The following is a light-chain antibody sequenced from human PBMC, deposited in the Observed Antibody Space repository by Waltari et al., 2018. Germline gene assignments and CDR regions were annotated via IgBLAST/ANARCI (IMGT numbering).Light chain of an antibody. CDR1: QDISNY. CDR2: DAS. J-gene: IGKJ4*01. V-gene: IGKV1-33*01. CDR3: QQYDNLPT. Sequence: DIQMTQSPSSLSASVGDSVTITCQASQDISNYLNWYQQKPGKDPKLLIYDASNLETGVPSRFSGSGSGTDLTFTISSLQPEDIATYYCQQYDNLPTFGGGTKVEIK.